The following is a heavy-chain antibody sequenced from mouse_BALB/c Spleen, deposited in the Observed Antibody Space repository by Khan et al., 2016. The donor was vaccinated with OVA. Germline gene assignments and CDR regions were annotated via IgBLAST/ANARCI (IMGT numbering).Heavy chain of an antibody. CDR1: GYSFTNYG. Sequence: QIQLVQFGLELKKPGETVKISCKASGYSFTNYGMNWVKQAPGKGLQWMGWINTNTGELAYAGDFKGWFAFSLETSASTAYLQINNHKNEDTATYFCARVGYSGTIDYWGHGTTVTVSS. J-gene: IGHJ4*01. D-gene: IGHD2-14*01. CDR2: INTNTGEL. V-gene: IGHV9-3*02. CDR3: ARVGYSGTIDY.